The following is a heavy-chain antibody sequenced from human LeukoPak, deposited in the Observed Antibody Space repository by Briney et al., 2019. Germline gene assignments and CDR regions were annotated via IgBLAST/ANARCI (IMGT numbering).Heavy chain of an antibody. Sequence: PGESLRLSCAASVYTFCSYSMHWVRKAPGKGLEWVEVISYDGSNKYYADSVKGRFTISRDNSKNTLYLQMNSLRAEDTAVYYCARPFYPGIAAAVDFFDYWGQGTLVTVSS. J-gene: IGHJ4*02. D-gene: IGHD6-13*01. V-gene: IGHV3-30-3*01. CDR2: ISYDGSNK. CDR3: ARPFYPGIAAAVDFFDY. CDR1: VYTFCSYS.